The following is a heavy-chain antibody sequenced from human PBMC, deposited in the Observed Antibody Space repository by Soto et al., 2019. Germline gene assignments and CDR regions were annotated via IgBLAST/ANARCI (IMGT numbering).Heavy chain of an antibody. Sequence: GGSLRLSCAASGFTVSNYEMHWVRQAPGKGLEYVSGISNNGAHTDYADSVKGRFTISRDNAKNSLYLQMNSLRDEDTAVYYCARFETIIVVVITPPGMDVGGQGPTVTVSS. CDR2: ISNNGAHT. CDR1: GFTVSNYE. V-gene: IGHV3-64*02. J-gene: IGHJ6*02. D-gene: IGHD3-22*01. CDR3: ARFETIIVVVITPPGMDV.